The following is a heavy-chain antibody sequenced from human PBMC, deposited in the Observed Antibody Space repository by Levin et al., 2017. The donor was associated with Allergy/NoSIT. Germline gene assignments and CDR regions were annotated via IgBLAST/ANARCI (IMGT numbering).Heavy chain of an antibody. D-gene: IGHD2/OR15-2a*01. CDR1: GFTFGDTW. CDR3: ASFFG. V-gene: IGHV3-7*01. Sequence: SCAVSGFTFGDTWMTWVRQAPGKGLEWVANIKKDGSEKYYVDSVKGRFTISRDNAKNSLYLQLNSLRVEDTAVYYCASFFGWGRGTLVTVSS. CDR2: IKKDGSEK. J-gene: IGHJ4*02.